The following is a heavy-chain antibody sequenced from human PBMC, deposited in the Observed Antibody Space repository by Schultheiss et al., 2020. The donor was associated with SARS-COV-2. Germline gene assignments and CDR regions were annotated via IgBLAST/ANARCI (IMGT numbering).Heavy chain of an antibody. CDR2: IYYSGST. V-gene: IGHV4-61*08. CDR3: ARGPYSSSSSWFDP. Sequence: SETLSLTCTVSGGSISSGGYYWSWIRQPPGKGLEWIGYIYYSGSTNYNPSLKSRVTISVDTSKNQFSLKLSSVTAADTAVYYCARGPYSSSSSWFDPWGQGTLVTVSS. J-gene: IGHJ5*02. D-gene: IGHD6-6*01. CDR1: GGSISSGGYY.